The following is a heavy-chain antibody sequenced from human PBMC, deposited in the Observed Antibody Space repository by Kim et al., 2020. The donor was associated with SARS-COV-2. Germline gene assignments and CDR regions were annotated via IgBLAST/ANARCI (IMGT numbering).Heavy chain of an antibody. D-gene: IGHD3-3*01. V-gene: IGHV1-2*02. CDR3: ARDPFTIFGVVTPFDY. Sequence: KFQGRVTMTRDTSISTAYMELSRLRSDDTAVYYCARDPFTIFGVVTPFDYWGQGTLVTVSS. J-gene: IGHJ4*02.